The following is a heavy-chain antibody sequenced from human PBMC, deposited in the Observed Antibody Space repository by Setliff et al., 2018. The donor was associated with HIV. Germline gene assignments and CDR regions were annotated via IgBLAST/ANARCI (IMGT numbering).Heavy chain of an antibody. D-gene: IGHD3-3*01. CDR2: VHYSGST. V-gene: IGHV4-59*01. CDR3: ASEKKAWSVSDSFYEY. CDR1: GLSMSYNY. J-gene: IGHJ4*02. Sequence: SETLSLTCTVSGLSMSYNYWTWIRQSPGKGLEWIGYVHYSGSTRYNPSLKSRVTISVDTSKKKFSLKLTSMTATDTAVYYCASEKKAWSVSDSFYEYWGQGVPVTVS.